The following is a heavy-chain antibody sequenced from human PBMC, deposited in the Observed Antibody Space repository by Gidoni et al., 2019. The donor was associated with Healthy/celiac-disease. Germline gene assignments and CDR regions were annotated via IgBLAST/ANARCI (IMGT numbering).Heavy chain of an antibody. CDR1: GGTFSSYA. CDR2: FGTA. D-gene: IGHD1-1*01. Sequence: QVQLVQSGAEVKKPGSSVKVSCKASGGTFSSYAIFGTANYAQKFQGRVTITADESTSTAYMELSSLRSEDTAVYYCARVRTPSTGTTRSYYYGMDVWGQGTTVTVSS. J-gene: IGHJ6*02. CDR3: ARVRTPSTGTTRSYYYGMDV. V-gene: IGHV1-69*01.